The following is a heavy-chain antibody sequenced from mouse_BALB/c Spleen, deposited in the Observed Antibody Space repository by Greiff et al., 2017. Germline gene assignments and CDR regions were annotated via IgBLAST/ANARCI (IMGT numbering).Heavy chain of an antibody. V-gene: IGHV5-2*01. CDR3: ARHAYDSYYGGFAY. CDR2: INSDGGST. CDR1: EYEFPSYD. D-gene: IGHD2-3*01. J-gene: IGHJ3*01. Sequence: EVKLVESGAGLVQPGESLKLSCESTEYEFPSYDMSWVRQTPEKRLELVAAINSDGGSTYYTDTMERQFIISRDNTNKTLYMQMSSLRSEDTALYYGARHAYDSYYGGFAYWGQGTLVTVSA.